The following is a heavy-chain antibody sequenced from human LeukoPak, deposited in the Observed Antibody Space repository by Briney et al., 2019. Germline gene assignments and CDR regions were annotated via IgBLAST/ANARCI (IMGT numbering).Heavy chain of an antibody. V-gene: IGHV3-21*01. J-gene: IGHJ3*02. CDR3: ARDLIVGATGDAFDI. CDR1: GFTFSTYS. Sequence: GGSLRLSCAASGFTFSTYSMNWIRQAPGKGLEWVSSITSSSSYIYYADSVKGRFTISRDNAKNSLYLQMSSLRAEDTAVYLCARDLIVGATGDAFDIWGQGTMVTVSS. CDR2: ITSSSSYI. D-gene: IGHD1-26*01.